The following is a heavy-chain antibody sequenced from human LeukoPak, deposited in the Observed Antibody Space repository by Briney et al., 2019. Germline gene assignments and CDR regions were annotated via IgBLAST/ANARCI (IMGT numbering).Heavy chain of an antibody. J-gene: IGHJ4*02. D-gene: IGHD1-26*01. V-gene: IGHV4-39*01. CDR1: GGSISSSSYY. CDR2: IYYSGST. CDR3: GRHPIVGALFDY. Sequence: SETLSLTCTVSGGSISSSSYYWGWIRQPPGKGLEWIGSIYYSGSTYYNPSLKSRVTISVDTSKNQFSLKLSSVTAADTAVYYCGRHPIVGALFDYWGQGTLVTVSS.